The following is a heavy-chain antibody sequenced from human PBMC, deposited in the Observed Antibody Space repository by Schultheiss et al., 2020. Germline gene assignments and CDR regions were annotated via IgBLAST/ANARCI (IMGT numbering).Heavy chain of an antibody. J-gene: IGHJ3*02. Sequence: TLSLTCTVSGGSISSYYWSWIRQPAGKGLEWIGRIYTSGSTNYNPSLKSRVTMSVDTSKNQFSLKLSSVTAADTAVYYCARDLNDFWSGYDAFDIWGQGTMVTVSS. CDR2: IYTSGST. CDR1: GGSISSYY. CDR3: ARDLNDFWSGYDAFDI. V-gene: IGHV4-4*07. D-gene: IGHD3-3*01.